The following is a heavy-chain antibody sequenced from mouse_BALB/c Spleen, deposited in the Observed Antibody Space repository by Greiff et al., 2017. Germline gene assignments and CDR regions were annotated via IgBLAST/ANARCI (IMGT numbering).Heavy chain of an antibody. J-gene: IGHJ2*01. CDR3: ARELFDY. CDR2: ISDGGSYT. Sequence: QLVESGGGLVKPGGSLKLSCAASGFTFSDYYMYWVRQTPEKRLEWVATISDGGSYTYYPDSVKGRFTISRDNAKNNLYLQMSSLKSEDTAMYYCARELFDYWGQGTTLTVSS. V-gene: IGHV5-4*02. CDR1: GFTFSDYY.